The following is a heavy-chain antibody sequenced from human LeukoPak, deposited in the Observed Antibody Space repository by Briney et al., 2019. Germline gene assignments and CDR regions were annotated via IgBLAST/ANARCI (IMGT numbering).Heavy chain of an antibody. V-gene: IGHV1-2*02. D-gene: IGHD2-2*02. Sequence: ASVKVSCKASGYTFTGYYMHWVRQAPGQGLERMGWINPNSGGTNYAQKFQGRVTMTRDTSISTAYMELSRLRSDDTAVYYCASHCSSTSCYTNPYYYYYMDVWGKGTTVTVSS. CDR3: ASHCSSTSCYTNPYYYYYMDV. CDR2: INPNSGGT. J-gene: IGHJ6*03. CDR1: GYTFTGYY.